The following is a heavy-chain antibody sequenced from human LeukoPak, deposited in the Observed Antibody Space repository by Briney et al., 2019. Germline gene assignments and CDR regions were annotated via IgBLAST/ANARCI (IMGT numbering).Heavy chain of an antibody. Sequence: GGSLRLSCAASGFTFSSYAMSWVRQAPGKGLEWVSAISGSGGSTYYADSVKGRFTISRDNSKNTLYLQMNSLRAEDTAVYYCAKVCEEDYYYYMDVWGKGTTVTVSS. J-gene: IGHJ6*03. CDR1: GFTFSSYA. CDR2: ISGSGGST. CDR3: AKVCEEDYYYYMDV. V-gene: IGHV3-23*01.